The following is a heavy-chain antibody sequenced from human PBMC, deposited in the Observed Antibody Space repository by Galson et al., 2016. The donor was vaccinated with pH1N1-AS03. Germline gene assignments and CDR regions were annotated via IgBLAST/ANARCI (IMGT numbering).Heavy chain of an antibody. CDR2: ISSSSSYI. CDR3: ARPNDNYYYYSGMNV. D-gene: IGHD1-1*01. Sequence: SLRLSCAVSGFTFSSYSMNWVRQAPGKGLEWVSSISSSSSYIYYADSVKGRFTVSRDNARNSLYLHISSLRAEDTAVYYCARPNDNYYYYSGMNVGGQGTTVTVYS. J-gene: IGHJ6*02. V-gene: IGHV3-21*01. CDR1: GFTFSSYS.